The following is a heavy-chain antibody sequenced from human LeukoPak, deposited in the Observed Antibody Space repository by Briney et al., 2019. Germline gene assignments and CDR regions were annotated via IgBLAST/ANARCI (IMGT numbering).Heavy chain of an antibody. CDR1: GFTFSSYA. V-gene: IGHV3-23*01. CDR2: ISGSGGST. Sequence: GGSLRLSCAASGFTFSSYAMSWVRQAPGKGLEWVSAISGSGGSTYYADSVKGRFTISRDNAKNSLYLQMNSLRAVDTALYYCARGELGAMGDYWGQGTLVTVSS. J-gene: IGHJ4*02. D-gene: IGHD1-26*01. CDR3: ARGELGAMGDY.